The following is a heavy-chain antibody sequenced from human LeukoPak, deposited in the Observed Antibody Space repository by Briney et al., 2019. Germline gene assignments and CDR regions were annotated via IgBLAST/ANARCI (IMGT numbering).Heavy chain of an antibody. J-gene: IGHJ4*02. CDR3: AKDSHNYVSDY. CDR2: ISYDGSNK. D-gene: IGHD4-11*01. V-gene: IGHV3-30*18. CDR1: GFTFSSYG. Sequence: GRSLRLSCAASGFTFSSYGMHWVRQAPGKGLEWVAVISYDGSNKYYADSVKGRFTISRDNSKNTLYLQMNSLRAEDTAVYYCAKDSHNYVSDYWGQGTLVTVSS.